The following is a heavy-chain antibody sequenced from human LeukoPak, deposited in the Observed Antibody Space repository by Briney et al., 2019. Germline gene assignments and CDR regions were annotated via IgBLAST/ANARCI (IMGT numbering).Heavy chain of an antibody. J-gene: IGHJ4*02. D-gene: IGHD6-6*01. Sequence: GESLKISCQGSGYSFTTYWIGWVRQVPGEGLEWMGIIQPGNPDIRYSPSFQGQVTISADQSITTAYLQWSSLKASDTAIYYCARHEASSSWGTFDYWGLGTLVTVSS. V-gene: IGHV5-51*01. CDR3: ARHEASSSWGTFDY. CDR2: IQPGNPDI. CDR1: GYSFTTYW.